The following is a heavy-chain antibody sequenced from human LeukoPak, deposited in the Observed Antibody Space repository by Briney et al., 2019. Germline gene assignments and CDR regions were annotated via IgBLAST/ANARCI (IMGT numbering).Heavy chain of an antibody. CDR3: ARGMYYHDSSGYYSEY. CDR2: ISSSSSNT. J-gene: IGHJ4*02. D-gene: IGHD3-22*01. V-gene: IGHV3-11*06. Sequence: GGSLRLSCAASGFTFSDYYMRWVRQAPGKGLERGSYISSSSSNTNYSDSVKVRFTISRDSAKNSLYLQRNSRRAEDTALYFCARGMYYHDSSGYYSEYWGQGTLVTVSS. CDR1: GFTFSDYY.